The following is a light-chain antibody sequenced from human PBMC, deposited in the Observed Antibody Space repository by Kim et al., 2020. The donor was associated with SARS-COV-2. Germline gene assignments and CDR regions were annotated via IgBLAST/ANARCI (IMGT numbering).Light chain of an antibody. CDR3: QAWGSGPYV. CDR2: QYN. CDR1: KLGDKY. Sequence: SYELTQPPSVSVSPGQTASITCSGDKLGDKYVSWYQQKPGQSPVLLIYQYNTRPSGIPERFSGSNSESSATLTISGTQAMDEADYYCQAWGSGPYVFGIG. V-gene: IGLV3-1*01. J-gene: IGLJ1*01.